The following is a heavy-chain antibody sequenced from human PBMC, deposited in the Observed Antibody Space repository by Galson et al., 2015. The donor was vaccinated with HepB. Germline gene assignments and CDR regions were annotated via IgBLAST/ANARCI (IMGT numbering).Heavy chain of an antibody. CDR1: GFTFSSYG. Sequence: SLRLSCAASGFTFSSYGMHWVRQAPGKGLEWVAFIRYDGSNKYYADSVKGRFTISRDNSKNTLYLQMNSLRAEDTAVYYCAKGGWSLGWFDPWGQGTLVTVSS. CDR2: IRYDGSNK. V-gene: IGHV3-30*02. CDR3: AKGGWSLGWFDP. D-gene: IGHD6-19*01. J-gene: IGHJ5*02.